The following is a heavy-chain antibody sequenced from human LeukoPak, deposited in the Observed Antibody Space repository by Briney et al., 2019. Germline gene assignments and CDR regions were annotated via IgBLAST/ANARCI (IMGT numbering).Heavy chain of an antibody. J-gene: IGHJ4*02. CDR1: GFTFSNYW. CDR2: ISSSGSTI. Sequence: GGSLRLSCAASGFTFSNYWMTWVRQAPGKGLEWVSYISSSGSTIYYADSVKGRFTISRDNAKNSLYLQMNSLRAEDTAVYYCAREAASSGYTLWGQGTLVTVSS. V-gene: IGHV3-48*03. CDR3: AREAASSGYTL. D-gene: IGHD3-22*01.